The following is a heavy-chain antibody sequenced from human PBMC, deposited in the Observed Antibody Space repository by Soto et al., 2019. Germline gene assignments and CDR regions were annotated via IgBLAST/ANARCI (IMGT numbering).Heavy chain of an antibody. CDR1: GYTFTNYG. Sequence: QVQLVQSGAEVKKPGASVKVSCKASGYTFTNYGFSWVRQAPGQGLEWMGWISGYNGNTKYVEKIQGRDTMTADTSTSTADMELRSLRSDHTAVYYCAREGPAPYYYYGMDVWGQGNAVTVSS. V-gene: IGHV1-18*01. CDR2: ISGYNGNT. CDR3: AREGPAPYYYYGMDV. J-gene: IGHJ6*02.